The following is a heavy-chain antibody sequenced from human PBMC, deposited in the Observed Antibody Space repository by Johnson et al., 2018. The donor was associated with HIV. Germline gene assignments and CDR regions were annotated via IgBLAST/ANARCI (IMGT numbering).Heavy chain of an antibody. Sequence: VQLVESGGGLVQPGGSLRLSCAASGFTVSNNYMNWVRQTPGKGLEWVSVVHRDGRLYYADSVKGRFRLSRDNSKNTLYLQMNRLRVEDTAVYYCAKLLGIYTYQDAFDIWGQGTMVTVSS. CDR1: GFTVSNNY. J-gene: IGHJ3*02. D-gene: IGHD5-12*01. CDR2: VHRDGRL. CDR3: AKLLGIYTYQDAFDI. V-gene: IGHV3-66*01.